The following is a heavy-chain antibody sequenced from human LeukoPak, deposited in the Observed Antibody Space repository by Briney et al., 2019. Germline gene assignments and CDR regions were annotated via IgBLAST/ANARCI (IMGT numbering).Heavy chain of an antibody. Sequence: GGSLRLSCAASGFTFSSYGMHWVRQAPGKGLEWVAFIRYDGSNKYYADSVKGRFTISRDNSKNTLYLQMNSLRAVDTAVYYCAKGATVTVTSSFDYWGQGTLVTVSS. V-gene: IGHV3-30*02. CDR2: IRYDGSNK. D-gene: IGHD4-11*01. J-gene: IGHJ4*02. CDR1: GFTFSSYG. CDR3: AKGATVTVTSSFDY.